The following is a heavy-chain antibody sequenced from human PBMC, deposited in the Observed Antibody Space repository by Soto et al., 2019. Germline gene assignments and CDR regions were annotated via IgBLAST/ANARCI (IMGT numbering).Heavy chain of an antibody. CDR3: ARDGAIVLVPAAMGGYYYGMDV. V-gene: IGHV3-48*01. Sequence: GGSLRLSCAASGFTFSSYSMNWVRQAPGKGLEWVSYISSSSSTIYYADSVKGRFTISRDNAKNTLYLQMNSLRAEDTAVYYCARDGAIVLVPAAMGGYYYGMDVWGQGTTVTVSS. CDR2: ISSSSSTI. CDR1: GFTFSSYS. J-gene: IGHJ6*02. D-gene: IGHD2-2*01.